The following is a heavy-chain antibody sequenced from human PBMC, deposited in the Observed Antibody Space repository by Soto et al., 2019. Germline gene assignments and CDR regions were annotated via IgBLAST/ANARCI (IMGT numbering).Heavy chain of an antibody. CDR3: ARGDIVVVVAATRFQFYFDY. CDR1: GGSFSGYY. CDR2: INHSGST. D-gene: IGHD2-15*01. Sequence: QVQLQQWGAGLLKPSETLSLTCAVYGGSFSGYYWSWIRQPPGKGLEWIGEINHSGSTNYNPSLKRRVTISVDTSKNQFSLKLSSVTAADTAVYYCARGDIVVVVAATRFQFYFDYWGQGTLVTVSS. J-gene: IGHJ4*02. V-gene: IGHV4-34*01.